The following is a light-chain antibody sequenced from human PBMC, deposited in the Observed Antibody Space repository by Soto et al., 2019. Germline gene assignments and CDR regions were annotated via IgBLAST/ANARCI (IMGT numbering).Light chain of an antibody. CDR2: DVS. J-gene: IGLJ1*01. CDR1: SSDVGTYNY. V-gene: IGLV2-14*01. Sequence: ALTQPASVSGSPGQSITISCTGASSDVGTYNYVSWYQQHPGKAPKLMIYDVSNRPSGVSDRFSGSKSGNTASLTISGLQAEDEADYYCSSYTSSSTGVFGTGTKLTVL. CDR3: SSYTSSSTGV.